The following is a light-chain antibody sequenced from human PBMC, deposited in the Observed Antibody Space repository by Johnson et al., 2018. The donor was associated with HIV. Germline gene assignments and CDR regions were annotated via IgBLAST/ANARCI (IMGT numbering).Light chain of an antibody. J-gene: IGLJ1*01. CDR2: ENN. V-gene: IGLV1-51*02. Sequence: QSVLTQPPSVSAAPGQKVTISCSVSSSNIGNNYVSWYQHLPGKAPKLLIYENNKRPSGIPDRFSGSKSDTSATLGITGLQTGDEAEYYCGTWDTSLSVYVFGTGTKVTVL. CDR3: GTWDTSLSVYV. CDR1: SSNIGNNY.